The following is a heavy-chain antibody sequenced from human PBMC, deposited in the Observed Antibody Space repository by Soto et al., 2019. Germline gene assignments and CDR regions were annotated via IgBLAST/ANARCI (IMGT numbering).Heavy chain of an antibody. V-gene: IGHV4-34*01. J-gene: IGHJ6*02. D-gene: IGHD2-21*02. CDR2: INHSGST. Sequence: QVQLQQWGAGLLKPSETLSLTCAVYGGSFSGYYWSWIRQPPGKGLEWIGEINHSGSTNYNPSLKSRVTISVDTSKNQFSLKLSSVTAADTAVYYCASRRGGDHGDYYYYGMDVWGQGTTVTVSS. CDR1: GGSFSGYY. CDR3: ASRRGGDHGDYYYYGMDV.